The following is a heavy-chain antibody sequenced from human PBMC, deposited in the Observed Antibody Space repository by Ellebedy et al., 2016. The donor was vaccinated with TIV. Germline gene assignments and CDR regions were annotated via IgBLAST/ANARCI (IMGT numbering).Heavy chain of an antibody. D-gene: IGHD5-24*01. J-gene: IGHJ5*02. V-gene: IGHV3-7*01. CDR2: IKQDGRET. CDR1: GFSFSKYW. CDR3: ARAYPGATIP. Sequence: GGSLRLXCVVSGFSFSKYWMTWVRQAPGKGLQWVANIKQDGRETYYVDSVKGRFTISRDNAKNSLFLQLNSLRAEDTALYYCARAYPGATIPWGQGTLVTVSS.